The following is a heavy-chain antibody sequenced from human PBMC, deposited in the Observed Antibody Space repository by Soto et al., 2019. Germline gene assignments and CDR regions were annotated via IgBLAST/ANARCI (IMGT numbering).Heavy chain of an antibody. CDR1: GGSISSYY. V-gene: IGHV4-59*01. J-gene: IGHJ4*02. D-gene: IGHD3-10*01. CDR3: AREGTDYYGSGSYYRSFDY. CDR2: IYYSGST. Sequence: QVQLQESGPGLVKPSETLSLTCTVSGGSISSYYWSWIRQPPGKGLEWIGYIYYSGSTNYNPSLKCRVTISVDTSKIQFSLKLSSVTAADTAVYYCAREGTDYYGSGSYYRSFDYWGQGTLVTVSS.